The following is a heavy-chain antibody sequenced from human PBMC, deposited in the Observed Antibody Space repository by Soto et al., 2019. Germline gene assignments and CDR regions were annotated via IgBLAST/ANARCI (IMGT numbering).Heavy chain of an antibody. D-gene: IGHD3-9*01. CDR2: IGTAGDT. V-gene: IGHV3-13*01. J-gene: IGHJ4*02. Sequence: GGSLRLSCAASGFTFSSYDMHWVRQATGKGLEWVSAIGTAGDTYYPGSVKGRFTISRENAKNSLYLQMNSLRAEDTAVYYCARCCNLEYFLAYWSQGALVTVSS. CDR3: ARCCNLEYFLAY. CDR1: GFTFSSYD.